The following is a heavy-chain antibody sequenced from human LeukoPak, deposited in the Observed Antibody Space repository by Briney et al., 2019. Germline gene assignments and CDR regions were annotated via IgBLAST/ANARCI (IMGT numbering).Heavy chain of an antibody. CDR3: ARDGDTAGPYYGMDV. Sequence: GGSLRLSCSVSGFTFSSYGMTWVRQAPGKGLEWVSVIYSGGSTYYADSVKGRFTISRDNSQNTLFLQMNSLRAEDTAVYYCARDGDTAGPYYGMDVWGQGTTVTVSS. D-gene: IGHD5-18*01. J-gene: IGHJ6*02. CDR2: IYSGGST. V-gene: IGHV3-53*01. CDR1: GFTFSSYG.